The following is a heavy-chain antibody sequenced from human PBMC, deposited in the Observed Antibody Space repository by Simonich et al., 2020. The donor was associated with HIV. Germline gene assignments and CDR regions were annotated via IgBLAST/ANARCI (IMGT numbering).Heavy chain of an antibody. CDR1: GGTFSSSA. CDR3: AREDVGDYGGKHFDY. D-gene: IGHD4-17*01. CDR2: FIPIFGTS. J-gene: IGHJ4*02. V-gene: IGHV1-69*13. Sequence: QVQLVQSGAEVKKPGSSVTVSCKASGGTFSSSAISWVRQAPGQGLEWVVRFIPIFGTSNYAQKFQGRVTITVNESPSTAYMELNSLTSEDTAIYYCAREDVGDYGGKHFDYWGQGTLVTVSS.